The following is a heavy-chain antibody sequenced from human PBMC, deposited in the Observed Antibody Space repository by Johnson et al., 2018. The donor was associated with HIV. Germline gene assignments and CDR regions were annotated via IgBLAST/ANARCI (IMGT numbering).Heavy chain of an antibody. J-gene: IGHJ3*02. CDR3: ARLFYGDDAFDI. CDR1: GFTFSSYG. Sequence: QVQLVESGGGVVQPGRSLRLSCAASGFTFSSYGMHWVRQAPGKGLEWVTVISFAGVKKYYADSVKGRFTISRDNSKNSLYLQMNSLRAEDTAVYYCARLFYGDDAFDIWGQGTMVTVSS. CDR2: ISFAGVKK. D-gene: IGHD4-17*01. V-gene: IGHV3-33*01.